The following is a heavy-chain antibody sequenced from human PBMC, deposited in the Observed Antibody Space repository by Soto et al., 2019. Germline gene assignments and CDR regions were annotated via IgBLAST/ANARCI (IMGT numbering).Heavy chain of an antibody. CDR1: GESINGYY. D-gene: IGHD6-13*01. J-gene: IGHJ4*02. Sequence: PSETLSLTCTVSGESINGYYWSWIRQPPGKGLEWIGYVYFSGSNNYNPSLKSRVTISVSTSKQQVSLRLSSVTAADTAVYYCARSIATPGTNIDYWGQGTLVTVSS. CDR3: ARSIATPGTNIDY. CDR2: VYFSGSN. V-gene: IGHV4-59*01.